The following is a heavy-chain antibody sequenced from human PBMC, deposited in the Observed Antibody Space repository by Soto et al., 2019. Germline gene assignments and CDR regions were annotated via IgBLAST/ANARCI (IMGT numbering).Heavy chain of an antibody. CDR3: AREKAYNWTPPGYGMDV. CDR2: IYYSGNT. CDR1: GDSISNYY. Sequence: SETLSLTCTVSGDSISNYYWSWIRQPPGKRLEWIGYIYYSGNTIYNPSLKSRVTISLDTSKNQFSLNLSSVTAADTAVYYCAREKAYNWTPPGYGMDVWRQGTTVTVSS. D-gene: IGHD1-20*01. J-gene: IGHJ6*02. V-gene: IGHV4-59*01.